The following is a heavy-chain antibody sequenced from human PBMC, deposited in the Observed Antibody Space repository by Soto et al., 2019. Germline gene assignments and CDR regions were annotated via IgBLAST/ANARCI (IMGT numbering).Heavy chain of an antibody. CDR2: ISSTTSYV. D-gene: IGHD2-2*01. J-gene: IGHJ5*01. CDR1: GFTFGRYG. Sequence: AGGSLRLSCAASGFTFGRYGMNWLRQAPGKGLEWVASISSTTSYVYYADSVKGRFSTSRDNAKNILYLEMYALRTEDTAVYYCARDPSEGRVGNWFESWGQGTLVTVSS. V-gene: IGHV3-21*06. CDR3: ARDPSEGRVGNWFES.